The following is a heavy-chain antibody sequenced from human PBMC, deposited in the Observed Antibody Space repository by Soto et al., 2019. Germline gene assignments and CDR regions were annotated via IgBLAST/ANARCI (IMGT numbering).Heavy chain of an antibody. J-gene: IGHJ4*02. V-gene: IGHV4-31*03. CDR3: ARDRGGYVVFDY. D-gene: IGHD3-16*01. Sequence: QVQLQESGPGLVKPSQTLSLTCSVSAGSISSGGYYWNWIRQPPGKGLEWIGYIYHSGGTYSSPFLRHRVTLSVDTSKNQFSLKLTSVPGADAAVYYCARDRGGYVVFDYWGQGTLVTVSS. CDR1: AGSISSGGYY. CDR2: IYHSGGT.